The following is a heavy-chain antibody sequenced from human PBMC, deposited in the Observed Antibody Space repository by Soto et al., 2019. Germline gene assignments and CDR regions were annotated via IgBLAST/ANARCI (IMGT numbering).Heavy chain of an antibody. J-gene: IGHJ5*02. D-gene: IGHD3-3*01. Sequence: VAVIWYDGSNKYYADSVKGRFTISRDNSKNTLYLQMNSLRAEDTAVYYCARGSDFWSGSRWFDPWGQGTLVTVSS. CDR3: ARGSDFWSGSRWFDP. V-gene: IGHV3-33*01. CDR2: IWYDGSNK.